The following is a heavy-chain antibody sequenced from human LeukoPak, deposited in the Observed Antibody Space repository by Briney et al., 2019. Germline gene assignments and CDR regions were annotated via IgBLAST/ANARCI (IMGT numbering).Heavy chain of an antibody. CDR1: GFTFSSYE. J-gene: IGHJ1*01. V-gene: IGHV3-48*03. D-gene: IGHD6-13*01. CDR2: ISSSGSTI. Sequence: GGSLRLSCAASGFTFSSYEMNWVRQAPGKGLEWVSYISSSGSTIYYADSVKGRFTISRDNAKNSLYLQMNSLRAEDTAVYYCARTRIAATTREEYFQHWGQGTLVTVSS. CDR3: ARTRIAATTREEYFQH.